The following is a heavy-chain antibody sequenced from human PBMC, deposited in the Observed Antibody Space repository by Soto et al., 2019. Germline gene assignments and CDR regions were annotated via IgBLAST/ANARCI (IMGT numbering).Heavy chain of an antibody. D-gene: IGHD2-8*02. J-gene: IGHJ6*03. Sequence: PGGSLRLSCAASGFTFSSYAMSWVRQAPGKGLEWVSAISGSGGSTYYADSVKGRFTISRDNAKNTLYLQMNSLRAEDTAVYYSAKDIRRWSNPVRYHMDVWGKLTTLT. CDR3: AKDIRRWSNPVRYHMDV. CDR2: ISGSGGST. CDR1: GFTFSSYA. V-gene: IGHV3-23*01.